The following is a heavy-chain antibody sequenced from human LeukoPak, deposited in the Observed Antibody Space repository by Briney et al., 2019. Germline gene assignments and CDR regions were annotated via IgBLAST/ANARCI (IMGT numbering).Heavy chain of an antibody. V-gene: IGHV4-34*01. CDR1: GGSFSGYY. Sequence: SETLSLTCAVYGGSFSGYYWSWVRQPPGKGLEWIGEINHSGSTNYNPSLKSRVTISVDTSKNQFSLKLSSVTAADTAVYYCARGRGYSYGFWFDPWGQGTLVTVSS. CDR2: INHSGST. D-gene: IGHD5-18*01. J-gene: IGHJ5*02. CDR3: ARGRGYSYGFWFDP.